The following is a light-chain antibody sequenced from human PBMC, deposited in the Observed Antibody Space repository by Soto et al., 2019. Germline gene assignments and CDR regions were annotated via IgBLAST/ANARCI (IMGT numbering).Light chain of an antibody. J-gene: IGKJ1*01. V-gene: IGKV1-5*03. CDR3: QQYESFPRT. Sequence: DIQMTQSPSTLSASVGDRVTITCRASQSINNWLAWYQPKPGKAPKLFIFKASTLEIGVPSRFSGSGSGTEFTLSISSLQPDDFATYFCQQYESFPRTFGQGTKVEIK. CDR2: KAS. CDR1: QSINNW.